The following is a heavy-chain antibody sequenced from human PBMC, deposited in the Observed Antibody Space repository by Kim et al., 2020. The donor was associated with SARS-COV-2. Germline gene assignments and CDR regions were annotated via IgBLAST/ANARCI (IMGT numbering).Heavy chain of an antibody. CDR2: TTYSGRT. CDR3: ARGIFGVVIITYYYYYLDV. J-gene: IGHJ6*03. V-gene: IGHV4-39*01. CDR1: GGSISSNDYY. D-gene: IGHD3-3*01. Sequence: SETLSLTCIVSGGSISSNDYYWDWIRQPPGQGLEWIGSTTYSGRTYYNPSLKSRVTISVDTSKNQISLKLSSVTAADTGVYYCARGIFGVVIITYYYYYLDVWGKGTTVTVSS.